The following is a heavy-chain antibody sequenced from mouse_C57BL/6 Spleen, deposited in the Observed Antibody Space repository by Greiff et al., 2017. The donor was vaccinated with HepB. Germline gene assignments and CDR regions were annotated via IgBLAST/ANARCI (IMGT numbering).Heavy chain of an antibody. CDR2: ISSGSSTI. CDR1: GFTFSDYG. D-gene: IGHD2-4*01. Sequence: EVQGVESGGGLVKPGGSLKLSCAASGFTFSDYGMHWVRQAPEKGLEWVAYISSGSSTIYYADTVKGRCTITRDNAKKTLFLQMTSLRSEDTAMYYCERTLYYDYDAGSVYFDYWGQGTTHTVSS. CDR3: ERTLYYDYDAGSVYFDY. J-gene: IGHJ2*01. V-gene: IGHV5-17*01.